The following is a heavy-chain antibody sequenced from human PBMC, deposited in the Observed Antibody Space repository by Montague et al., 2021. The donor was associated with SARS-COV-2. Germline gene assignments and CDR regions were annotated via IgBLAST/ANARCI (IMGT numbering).Heavy chain of an antibody. V-gene: IGHV4-39*01. D-gene: IGHD3-9*01. Sequence: SETLSLTCTVSGFSISSSSYYWGWIRQPPGKGLEWIGSIYYSGSTYYNPSLKSRVTISVDTSKNQFSLKLSSVTAADTAVYYCARHDDILTTYYYYYGMDVWGQGTTVTVSS. CDR2: IYYSGST. CDR1: GFSISSSSYY. J-gene: IGHJ6*02. CDR3: ARHDDILTTYYYYYGMDV.